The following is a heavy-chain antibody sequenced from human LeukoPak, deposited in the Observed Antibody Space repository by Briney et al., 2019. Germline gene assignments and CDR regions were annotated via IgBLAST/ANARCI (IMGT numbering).Heavy chain of an antibody. CDR3: SQMGPHDTSGYYPLDP. CDR2: IYYSGST. CDR1: GGSISSGSYY. V-gene: IGHV4-39*01. D-gene: IGHD3-22*01. J-gene: IGHJ5*02. Sequence: SETLSLTCSVSGGSISSGSYYWGWIRQPPGKGLEWIGSIYYSGSTYYNPSLKSRVTISIDTSKNQFSLKLSSVTAADTAVYYCSQMGPHDTSGYYPLDPWGQGTLVTVSS.